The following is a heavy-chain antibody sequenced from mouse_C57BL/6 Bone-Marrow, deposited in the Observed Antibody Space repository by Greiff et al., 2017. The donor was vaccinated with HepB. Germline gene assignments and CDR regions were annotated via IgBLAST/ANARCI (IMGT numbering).Heavy chain of an antibody. Sequence: VHVKQSGPVLVKPGASVKMSCKASGYTFTDYYMNWVKQSHGKSLEWIGVINPYNGGTSYNQKFKGKATLTVDKSSSTAYMERNSLTSEDSAVYYCARGKVGRRGDYLDYWGQGTTLTVSS. D-gene: IGHD4-1*01. CDR3: ARGKVGRRGDYLDY. V-gene: IGHV1-19*01. J-gene: IGHJ2*01. CDR2: INPYNGGT. CDR1: GYTFTDYY.